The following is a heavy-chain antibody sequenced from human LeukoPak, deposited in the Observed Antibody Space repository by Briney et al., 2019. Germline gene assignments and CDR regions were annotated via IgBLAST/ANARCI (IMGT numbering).Heavy chain of an antibody. CDR3: TTDEDWNYARKDV. J-gene: IGHJ6*02. CDR1: GFTFNYAW. Sequence: GGSLRLSCAASGFTFNYAWMSWVRQVPGKGLEWVGQTVSEIDGGTTDYATPVKGRFTISRDDSKSTLYLQMNSLKVEDTAVYYCTTDEDWNYARKDVWGQGATVIVSS. V-gene: IGHV3-15*04. D-gene: IGHD1-7*01. CDR2: TVSEIDGGTT.